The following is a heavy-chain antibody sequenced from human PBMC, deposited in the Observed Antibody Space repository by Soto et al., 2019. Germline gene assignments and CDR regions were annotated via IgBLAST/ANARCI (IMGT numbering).Heavy chain of an antibody. CDR3: ARGRNIVVVVAAFTPGRWFDP. CDR1: GGSFSGYY. CDR2: INHSGST. J-gene: IGHJ5*02. D-gene: IGHD2-15*01. V-gene: IGHV4-34*01. Sequence: PSETLSLTCAVYGGSFSGYYWSWIRQPPGKGLEWIGEINHSGSTNYNPSLKSRVTISVDTSKNQFSLKLSSVTAADTAVYYCARGRNIVVVVAAFTPGRWFDPWGQGTLVTVSS.